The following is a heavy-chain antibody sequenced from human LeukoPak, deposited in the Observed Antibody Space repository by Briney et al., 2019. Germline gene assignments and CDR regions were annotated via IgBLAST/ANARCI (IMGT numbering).Heavy chain of an antibody. D-gene: IGHD1-26*01. CDR1: GGSISSYY. J-gene: IGHJ4*02. V-gene: IGHV4-4*07. Sequence: SETLSLTCTVSGGSISSYYWSWIRQPAGKGLEWIGRIYTSGSTNYNPSLKSRVTMSVDTSKNQFSLKLSSVTAADTAVYYCARTLVSGSYRHFDYWGQGTLVTVSS. CDR2: IYTSGST. CDR3: ARTLVSGSYRHFDY.